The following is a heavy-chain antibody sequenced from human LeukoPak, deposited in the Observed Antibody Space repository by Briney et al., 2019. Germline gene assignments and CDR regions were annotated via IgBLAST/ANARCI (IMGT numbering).Heavy chain of an antibody. CDR1: GFTFDNYA. V-gene: IGHV3-43*02. CDR3: ARDSQEFFQH. Sequence: GGSLTCSCAASGFTFDNYAIRWVRQAPEKGLEWVSLISGDGGSTYYADSMKGRFTISRDNSKNSLYLQMNSLRTEDTALYYCARDSQEFFQHWGQGTLVTVSS. J-gene: IGHJ1*01. CDR2: ISGDGGST.